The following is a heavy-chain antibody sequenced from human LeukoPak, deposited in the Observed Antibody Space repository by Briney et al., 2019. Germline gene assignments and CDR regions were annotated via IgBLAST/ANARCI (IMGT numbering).Heavy chain of an antibody. J-gene: IGHJ3*02. CDR1: AGTFSRYA. V-gene: IGHV1-69*06. CDR3: AGDPPGTPVGFDI. CDR2: ITPMSATP. Sequence: SVKVSCKTSAGTFSRYAISWVRQAPGQGLEWMGRITPMSATPNHTQWIQGRVTITADISTNTVYLDLSSLRSEDTALYFCAGDPPGTPVGFDIWGQGTMVTVSS. D-gene: IGHD3-10*01.